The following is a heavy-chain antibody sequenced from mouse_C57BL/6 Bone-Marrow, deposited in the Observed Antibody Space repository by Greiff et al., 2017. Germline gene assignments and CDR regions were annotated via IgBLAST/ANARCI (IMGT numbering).Heavy chain of an antibody. J-gene: IGHJ4*01. Sequence: VKLVESGAELVKPGASVKISCKASGYAFSSYWMNWVKQRPGKGLEWIGQIYPGDGDTNYNGKFKGKATLTADKSSSTAYMQLSSLTSEDSAVYFCARPHFGSPRYAMDYWGQGTSVTVSS. D-gene: IGHD4-1*01. V-gene: IGHV1-80*01. CDR2: IYPGDGDT. CDR1: GYAFSSYW. CDR3: ARPHFGSPRYAMDY.